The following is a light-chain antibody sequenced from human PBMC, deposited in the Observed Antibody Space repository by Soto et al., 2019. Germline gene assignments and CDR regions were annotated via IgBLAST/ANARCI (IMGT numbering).Light chain of an antibody. CDR1: QRVTSTY. Sequence: DIVLTQSPGTLSLSPGERATLSCRASQRVTSTYFAWYQQKPGQSPRLLIYGAFNRATGIPDRFSGSGPGTDFTLTISRLEPEDFAVYYCQQYGSSPLTFGGGTKVEF. CDR3: QQYGSSPLT. J-gene: IGKJ4*01. V-gene: IGKV3-20*01. CDR2: GAF.